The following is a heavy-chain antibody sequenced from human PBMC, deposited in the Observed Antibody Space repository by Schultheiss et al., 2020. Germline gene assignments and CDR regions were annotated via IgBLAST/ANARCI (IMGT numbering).Heavy chain of an antibody. CDR1: GGSISSYY. CDR2: IYTSGST. J-gene: IGHJ3*02. D-gene: IGHD4-23*01. Sequence: SETLSLTCTVSGGSISSYYWSWIRQPPGKGLEWIGYIYTSGSTNYNPSLKSRVTISVDTSKNQFSLKLSSVTAADTAVYYCARIGGTHDAFDIWGQGTMVTVSS. V-gene: IGHV4-59*01. CDR3: ARIGGTHDAFDI.